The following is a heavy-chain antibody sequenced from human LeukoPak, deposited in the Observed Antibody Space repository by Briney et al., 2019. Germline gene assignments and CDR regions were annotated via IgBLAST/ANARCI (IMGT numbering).Heavy chain of an antibody. Sequence: PGGSLRLSCAASGFTFSSYGMHWVRQAPGKGLEWVAFIRSDGNNKYYADSVKGRFTISRDNSRNTLYLQMNSLRTEDTAVYYCAELGITMIGGVWGKGTTVTISS. CDR1: GFTFSSYG. D-gene: IGHD3-10*02. CDR3: AELGITMIGGV. V-gene: IGHV3-30*02. CDR2: IRSDGNNK. J-gene: IGHJ6*04.